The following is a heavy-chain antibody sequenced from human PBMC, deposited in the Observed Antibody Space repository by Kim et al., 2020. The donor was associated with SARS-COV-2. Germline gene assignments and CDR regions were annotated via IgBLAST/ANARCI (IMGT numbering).Heavy chain of an antibody. D-gene: IGHD3-22*01. Sequence: SETLSLTCTVSGGSISSSSYYWGWIRQPPGKGLEWIGSIYYSGSTYYNPSLKSRVTISVDTSKNQFSLKLSSVTAADTAVYYCVRRNYYYDSSGYPKAFDYWGQGTLVTVSS. CDR3: VRRNYYYDSSGYPKAFDY. CDR2: IYYSGST. V-gene: IGHV4-39*01. CDR1: GGSISSSSYY. J-gene: IGHJ4*02.